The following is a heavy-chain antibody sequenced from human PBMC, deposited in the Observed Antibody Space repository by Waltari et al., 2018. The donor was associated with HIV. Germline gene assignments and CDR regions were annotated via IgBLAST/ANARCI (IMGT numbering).Heavy chain of an antibody. D-gene: IGHD3-10*01. Sequence: QVQLVQSGAEVKKPGASVKVSCKASGYTFTSYYMHWGRKAPGQGLEWMGIINPSGGSTSYAQKFQGRVTMTRDTSTSTVYMELSSLRSEDTAVYYCARKGRYYYGSGRGDDAFDIWGQGTMVTVSS. CDR3: ARKGRYYYGSGRGDDAFDI. CDR2: INPSGGST. J-gene: IGHJ3*02. V-gene: IGHV1-46*01. CDR1: GYTFTSYY.